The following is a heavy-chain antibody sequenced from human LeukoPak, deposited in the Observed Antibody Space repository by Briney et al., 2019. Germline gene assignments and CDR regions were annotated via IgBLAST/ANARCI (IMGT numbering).Heavy chain of an antibody. J-gene: IGHJ6*02. CDR3: ARDHWLFSSKTWYYYGMDV. CDR1: GGSISPYY. D-gene: IGHD3-9*01. V-gene: IGHV4-59*01. CDR2: IDPSGSA. Sequence: SETLSLTCVVSGGSISPYYWSWIRQSPGKGLEWIGYIDPSGSASYNPSLKSRVTIFVDTSKNLFSLILTSVSASDTAIYYCARDHWLFSSKTWYYYGMDVWGQGTTVTVSS.